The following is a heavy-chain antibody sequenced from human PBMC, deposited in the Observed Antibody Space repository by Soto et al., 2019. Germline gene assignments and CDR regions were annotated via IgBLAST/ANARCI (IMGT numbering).Heavy chain of an antibody. CDR3: ARHQLPFPSDYYDLPHYGMDV. CDR1: GFSLSTSGVG. CDR2: IYWDDDK. V-gene: IGHV2-5*02. D-gene: IGHD3-3*01. J-gene: IGHJ6*02. Sequence: QITLKESGPTLVKPTQTLTLTCTFSGFSLSTSGVGVGWIRQPPGKALEWLALIYWDDDKRYSPSLKSRLTITKDTSKNQVVLTMTNMDPVDTATYYCARHQLPFPSDYYDLPHYGMDVWGQGTTVTVSS.